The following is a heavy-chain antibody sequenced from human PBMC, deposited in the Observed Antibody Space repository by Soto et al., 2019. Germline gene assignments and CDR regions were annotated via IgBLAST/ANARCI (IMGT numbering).Heavy chain of an antibody. CDR2: ISCCGGST. V-gene: IGHV3-23*01. J-gene: IGHJ4*02. Sequence: VGSLRLSCVASGFNFKKFAMSWVRQAPGEGLEWVSGISCCGGSTSYADSVKGRFSIARDDSTNTLSLQMNNLRVEDTAQYYCAKADGEQWLLPHLDKWGQGTLVTVSS. CDR1: GFNFKKFA. CDR3: AKADGEQWLLPHLDK. D-gene: IGHD6-19*01.